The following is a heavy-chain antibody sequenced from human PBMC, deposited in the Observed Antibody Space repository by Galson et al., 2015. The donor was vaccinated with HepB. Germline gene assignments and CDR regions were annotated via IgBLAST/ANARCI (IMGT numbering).Heavy chain of an antibody. Sequence: SLRLSCAASGFIFSPYAMHWVRQAPGKGLEWVAVISYAGRNTYYADSVKGRFTISRDDSKSTLHLQMNSLRAEDTAVYYCARDRGGYDSQYYYGMDVWGQGTTDTVSS. CDR3: ARDRGGYDSQYYYGMDV. CDR2: ISYAGRNT. D-gene: IGHD5-12*01. J-gene: IGHJ6*02. CDR1: GFIFSPYA. V-gene: IGHV3-30*04.